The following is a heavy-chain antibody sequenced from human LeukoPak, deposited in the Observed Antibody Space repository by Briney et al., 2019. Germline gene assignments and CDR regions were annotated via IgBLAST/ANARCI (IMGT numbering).Heavy chain of an antibody. J-gene: IGHJ4*02. D-gene: IGHD6-19*01. CDR2: IYSAGNT. Sequence: GGSLRLSCVASGFTVSSNYMSWVRQAPGKGLEWVSVIYSAGNTYYADSVKGRFTISRHNSKNTLYLQMNSLRVEDTAVYYCARGGTPGYSSGRIDYWGQGTLVTVPS. CDR1: GFTVSSNY. V-gene: IGHV3-53*04. CDR3: ARGGTPGYSSGRIDY.